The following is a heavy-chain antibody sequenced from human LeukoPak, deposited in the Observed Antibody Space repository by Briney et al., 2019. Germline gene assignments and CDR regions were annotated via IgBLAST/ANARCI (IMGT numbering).Heavy chain of an antibody. J-gene: IGHJ4*02. CDR3: TRAPHPRCSSSGCYLDY. CDR1: GFTFGDYA. D-gene: IGHD2-2*01. V-gene: IGHV3-49*04. Sequence: GRSLRLSCSTSGFTFGDYAMSWVRQAPGKGLEWVGFIQAKAYGGATKYAASVNGRFSISRDDSQSIANLQMNDLRTEDTAVYYCTRAPHPRCSSSGCYLDYWGQGTLVTVSS. CDR2: IQAKAYGGAT.